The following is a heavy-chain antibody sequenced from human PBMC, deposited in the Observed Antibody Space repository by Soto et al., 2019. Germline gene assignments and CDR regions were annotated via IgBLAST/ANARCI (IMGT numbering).Heavy chain of an antibody. CDR3: ARSGLRFLEWLSLNGMDV. CDR2: IIPIFGTA. Sequence: SVKVSCKASGGTFSSYAISWVRQAPGQGLEWMGGIIPIFGTASYAQKFQGRVTITADESTSTAYMELSSLRSEDTAVYYCARSGLRFLEWLSLNGMDVWGQGTTVTVSS. CDR1: GGTFSSYA. D-gene: IGHD3-3*01. J-gene: IGHJ6*02. V-gene: IGHV1-69*13.